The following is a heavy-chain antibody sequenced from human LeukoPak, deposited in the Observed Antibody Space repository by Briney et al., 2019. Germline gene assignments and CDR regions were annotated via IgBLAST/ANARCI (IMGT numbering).Heavy chain of an antibody. CDR3: ARFKSDYYGMDV. CDR2: IYDGGST. CDR1: DDSINSYY. J-gene: IGHJ6*02. Sequence: SETLSLTCTVSDDSINSYYWTWTRQPPGKGLEYVGCIYDGGSTNYNPSLESRVTILLDTSKTHLSLRLTSVTAADTAIYYCARFKSDYYGMDVWGQGTTVTVSS. V-gene: IGHV4-59*01.